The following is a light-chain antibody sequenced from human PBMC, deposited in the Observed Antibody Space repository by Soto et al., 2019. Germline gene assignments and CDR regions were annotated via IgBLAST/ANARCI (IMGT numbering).Light chain of an antibody. V-gene: IGKV3-11*01. CDR2: DTS. CDR1: ESLCAY. Sequence: DIVLTQSPATLSLSLGERATLSCRASESLCAYLAWFQQKPGEAPRLLIFDTSGWATGVPARFSGSGAGTDYTLTIGSLVPEDFAVSYCQEHYNWSRRTFGPGTKVEI. CDR3: QEHYNWSRRT. J-gene: IGKJ3*01.